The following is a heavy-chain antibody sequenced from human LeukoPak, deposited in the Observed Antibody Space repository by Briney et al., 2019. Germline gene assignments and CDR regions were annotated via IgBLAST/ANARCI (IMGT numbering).Heavy chain of an antibody. D-gene: IGHD3-22*01. CDR1: GGPISSYY. J-gene: IGHJ4*02. CDR2: IYSSGST. CDR3: AREAYYYDSSGYRKFDY. V-gene: IGHV4-4*07. Sequence: SETLSLTCTVPGGPISSYYWSWIRQPAGTGMEWIGRIYSSGSTNYNPSLKSRVTMSVDTSKNQFSLKLSSVTAADTAVYYCAREAYYYDSSGYRKFDYWGQGTLVTVSS.